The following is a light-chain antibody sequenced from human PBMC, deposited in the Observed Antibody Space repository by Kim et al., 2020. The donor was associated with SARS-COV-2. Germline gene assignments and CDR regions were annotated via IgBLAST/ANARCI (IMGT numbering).Light chain of an antibody. CDR3: QQANTLPLT. Sequence: IQMTQSPPSVSASVGDRVTISCRASRRVGTYLIWYQQSPGKVPKLLIHDASHLQGGVPSRFSGSGSGTDFTLTINNLEPGDSAVYYCQQANTLPLTFGGGTKV. CDR2: DAS. J-gene: IGKJ4*01. V-gene: IGKV1-12*01. CDR1: RRVGTY.